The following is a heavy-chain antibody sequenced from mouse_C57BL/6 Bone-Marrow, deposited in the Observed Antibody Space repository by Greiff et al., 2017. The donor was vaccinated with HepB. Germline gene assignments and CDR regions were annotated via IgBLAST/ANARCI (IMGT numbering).Heavy chain of an antibody. Sequence: EVKLMESGAELVRPGASVKLSCTASGFNIKDYYMHWVKQRPEQGLEWIGWIDPENGDTEYASKFQGKATITADTSSNTAYLQLSSLTSEDTAVYYCTTSYSNNYYAMDYWGQGTSVTVSA. V-gene: IGHV14-4*01. J-gene: IGHJ4*01. D-gene: IGHD2-5*01. CDR2: IDPENGDT. CDR1: GFNIKDYY. CDR3: TTSYSNNYYAMDY.